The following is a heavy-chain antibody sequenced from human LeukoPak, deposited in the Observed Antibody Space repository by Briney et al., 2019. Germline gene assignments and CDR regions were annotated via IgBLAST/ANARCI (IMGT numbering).Heavy chain of an antibody. Sequence: SVKVSCKASGGTFSSYAISWVRQAPGQGLEWMGRIIPILGIANYAQKFQGRVTITADKSTSTAYMELSSLRSEDTAVYYCASGGIVVVITLDYWGQGTLVTVSS. CDR1: GGTFSSYA. V-gene: IGHV1-69*04. J-gene: IGHJ4*02. D-gene: IGHD3-22*01. CDR2: IIPILGIA. CDR3: ASGGIVVVITLDY.